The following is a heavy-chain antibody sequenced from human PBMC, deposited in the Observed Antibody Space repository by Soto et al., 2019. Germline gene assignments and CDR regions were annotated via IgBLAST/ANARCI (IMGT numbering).Heavy chain of an antibody. V-gene: IGHV3-30*18. CDR2: ISYDGSNK. Sequence: GGSLRLSCAASGFTFSSYGMHWVRQAPGKGLEWVAVISYDGSNKYYADSVKGRFTISRDNSKNTLYLQMNSLRAEDTAVYYCAKGGPEAYYYYYGMDVWGQGTTVTVSS. D-gene: IGHD2-15*01. J-gene: IGHJ6*02. CDR3: AKGGPEAYYYYYGMDV. CDR1: GFTFSSYG.